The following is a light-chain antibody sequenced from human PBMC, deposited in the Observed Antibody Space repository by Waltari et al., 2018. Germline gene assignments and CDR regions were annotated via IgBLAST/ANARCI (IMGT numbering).Light chain of an antibody. CDR1: SSDVGGYNY. CDR2: DVS. J-gene: IGLJ2*01. CDR3: CSYAGSLV. V-gene: IGLV2-11*01. Sequence: QSALTQPRSVSGSPGQSVTISCTGTSSDVGGYNYVSWYQQHPGKAPKLMIYDVSKRPAGVPDRFSGSKSCNTASLTISGLQAEDGADYSCCSYAGSLVFGGGTKLTVL.